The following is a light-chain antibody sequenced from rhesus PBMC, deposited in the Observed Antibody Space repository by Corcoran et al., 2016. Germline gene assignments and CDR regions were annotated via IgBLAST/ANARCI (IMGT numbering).Light chain of an antibody. CDR3: YTYASSSTFI. Sequence: QAAPTQSPSVSGSPGQSVTISCTGTSSDIGGYNRVSWYQQHPGKAPKLIIYEVSKRPSGVSDRFSGSKSGNTSSLTISGLQSEDEADYYCYTYASSSTFIFGAGTRLTVL. V-gene: IGLV2-13*03. CDR2: EVS. J-gene: IGLJ1*01. CDR1: SSDIGGYNR.